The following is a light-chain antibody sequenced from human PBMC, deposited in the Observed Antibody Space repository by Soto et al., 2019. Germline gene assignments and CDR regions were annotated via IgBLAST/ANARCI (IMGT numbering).Light chain of an antibody. CDR2: DAS. V-gene: IGKV1-33*01. J-gene: IGKJ4*01. CDR3: QQHASLPLT. CDR1: QDIGTY. Sequence: DIQMTQSPSSLSASVGDRVTVTCRASQDIGTYLAWYQQKSGKAPKLLIYDASSLEIGVPSRFSGSGSGTDFTFAISTLQPEDFATYYCQQHASLPLTFGGGTKVDIK.